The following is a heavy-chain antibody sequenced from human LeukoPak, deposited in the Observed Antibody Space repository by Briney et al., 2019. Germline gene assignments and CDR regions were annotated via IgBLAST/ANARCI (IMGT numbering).Heavy chain of an antibody. D-gene: IGHD3-22*01. V-gene: IGHV3-7*01. J-gene: IGHJ4*02. CDR1: GFTFSSYW. CDR2: IKQDGSEK. Sequence: PGGSLRLSCAASGFTFSSYWMSWVRQAPGKGLEWVANIKQDGSEKYYVDSVKGRFTISRDNAKNSLYLQMNSLRAEDTAVYYCARDLPDDGYYYDSSGYPTLPYFDYWGQGTLVTVSS. CDR3: ARDLPDDGYYYDSSGYPTLPYFDY.